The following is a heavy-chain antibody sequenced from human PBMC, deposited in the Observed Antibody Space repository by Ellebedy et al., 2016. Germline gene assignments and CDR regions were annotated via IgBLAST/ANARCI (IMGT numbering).Heavy chain of an antibody. V-gene: IGHV4-59*12. J-gene: IGHJ4*02. D-gene: IGHD3-16*02. Sequence: SETLSLXCTVSGGSISSYYWSWIRQPPGKGLEWIGYIYYSGSTNYNPSLKSRVTISVDTSKNQFSLKLSSVTAADTAVYYCAIVGYDYVWGSYRPLKLDYWGQGTLVTVSS. CDR3: AIVGYDYVWGSYRPLKLDY. CDR2: IYYSGST. CDR1: GGSISSYY.